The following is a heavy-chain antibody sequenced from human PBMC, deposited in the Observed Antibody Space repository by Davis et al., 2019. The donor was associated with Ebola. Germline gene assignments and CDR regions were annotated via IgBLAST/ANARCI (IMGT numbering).Heavy chain of an antibody. Sequence: GESLKISCAASGFTFSSYGMHWVRQAPGKGLEWVAVISYDGSNRYYADSVKGRFTITRDNYRNTLYLQMNSLRAEETAVYYCSKALGNGSGSYWRYYYYYGMDVWGQGTTVTVSS. CDR2: ISYDGSNR. V-gene: IGHV3-30*18. CDR3: SKALGNGSGSYWRYYYYYGMDV. D-gene: IGHD3-10*01. J-gene: IGHJ6*02. CDR1: GFTFSSYG.